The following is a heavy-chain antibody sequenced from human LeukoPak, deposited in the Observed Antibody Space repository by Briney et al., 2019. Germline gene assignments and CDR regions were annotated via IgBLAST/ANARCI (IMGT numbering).Heavy chain of an antibody. V-gene: IGHV3-30*18. Sequence: GGSLRLSCAASGFTFSSYGMHWVRQAPGKGLEWVAVISYDGSNKYYADSVKGRFTISRDNSKNTLYLQMNSLRAEDTAVYYCAKGHDSSGYYGGGGVYWGQGTLVTVSS. D-gene: IGHD3-22*01. CDR3: AKGHDSSGYYGGGGVY. J-gene: IGHJ4*02. CDR1: GFTFSSYG. CDR2: ISYDGSNK.